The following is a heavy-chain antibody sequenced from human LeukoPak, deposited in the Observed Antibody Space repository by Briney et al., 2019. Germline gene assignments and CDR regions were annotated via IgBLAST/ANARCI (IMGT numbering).Heavy chain of an antibody. J-gene: IGHJ3*02. CDR1: GFTFSSYG. Sequence: TGGSLRLSCAASGFTFSSYGMHWVRQAPGKGLEWVAFIRYDGSNKYYADSVKGRFTISRDNSKNTLYLQMNSLRAEDTAVYYCATRSGWYLDEAFDIWGQGTMVTVSS. CDR3: ATRSGWYLDEAFDI. V-gene: IGHV3-30*02. CDR2: IRYDGSNK. D-gene: IGHD6-19*01.